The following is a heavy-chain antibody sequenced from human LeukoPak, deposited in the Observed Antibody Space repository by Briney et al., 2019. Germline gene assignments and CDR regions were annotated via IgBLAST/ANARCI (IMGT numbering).Heavy chain of an antibody. CDR2: IYYSGST. V-gene: IGHV4-39*02. CDR3: AREGRIPNAFDI. J-gene: IGHJ3*02. D-gene: IGHD2-2*01. CDR1: GGSISSSSYY. Sequence: SETLSLTCTVSGGSISSSSYYWGWIRRPPGKGLEWIGSIYYSGSTYYNPSLKSRVTISVDTSKNQFSLKLSSVTAADTAVYYCAREGRIPNAFDIWGQGTMVTVSS.